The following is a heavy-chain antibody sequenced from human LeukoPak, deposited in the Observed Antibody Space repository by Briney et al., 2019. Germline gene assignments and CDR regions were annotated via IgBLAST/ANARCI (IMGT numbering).Heavy chain of an antibody. J-gene: IGHJ6*02. CDR1: GGSFSGYY. CDR3: ARTEGYCSSTSCYYYYGVDV. D-gene: IGHD2-2*01. CDR2: INHSGST. Sequence: SETLSLTCAVYGGSFSGYYWSWIRQPPGKGLEWIGEINHSGSTNYNPSLKSRVTISVDTSKNQFSLKLSSVTAADTAVYYCARTEGYCSSTSCYYYYGVDVWGQGTTVTVSS. V-gene: IGHV4-34*01.